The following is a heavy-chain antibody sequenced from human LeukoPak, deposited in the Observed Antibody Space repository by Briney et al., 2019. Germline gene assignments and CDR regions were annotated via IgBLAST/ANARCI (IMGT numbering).Heavy chain of an antibody. J-gene: IGHJ6*02. D-gene: IGHD3-10*01. V-gene: IGHV1-8*01. Sequence: ASVKVSCKASGYTFTSYDINWVRQATGQGLESMGWMNPNSGNTGYAQKFQGRVTMTRNTSISTAYMELSSLRSEDTAVYYCARVPRGSGSYPPDYYYYYGMDVWGQGTTVTVSS. CDR2: MNPNSGNT. CDR3: ARVPRGSGSYPPDYYYYYGMDV. CDR1: GYTFTSYD.